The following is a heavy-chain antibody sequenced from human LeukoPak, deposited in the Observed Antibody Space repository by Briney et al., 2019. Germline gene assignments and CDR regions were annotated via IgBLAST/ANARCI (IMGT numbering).Heavy chain of an antibody. J-gene: IGHJ4*02. CDR2: ISLNNGNT. D-gene: IGHD3-16*01. V-gene: IGHV1-18*04. Sequence: ASVKVSCKAPTDTFGSYGLTWVRQAPGQGLEWLGWISLNNGNTNYAQKFQGRVRMTTDTSTSTAYVEVRNLRSDDTAVYYCARGRLTYFDHWSQGTLVTVSS. CDR3: ARGRLTYFDH. CDR1: TDTFGSYG.